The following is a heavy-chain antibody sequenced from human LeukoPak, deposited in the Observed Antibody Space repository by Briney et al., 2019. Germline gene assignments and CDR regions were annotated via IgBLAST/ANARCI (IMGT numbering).Heavy chain of an antibody. V-gene: IGHV3-48*04. CDR2: ISSSSSTI. Sequence: GGSLRLSCAASGFTFSSYSMNWVRQAPGKGLEWVSYISSSSSTIYYADSVKGRFTISRDNAKNSLYLQMNSLRAEDTAVYYCARIHYSYYYMDVWGKGTTVTVSS. CDR1: GFTFSSYS. CDR3: ARIHYSYYYMDV. J-gene: IGHJ6*03.